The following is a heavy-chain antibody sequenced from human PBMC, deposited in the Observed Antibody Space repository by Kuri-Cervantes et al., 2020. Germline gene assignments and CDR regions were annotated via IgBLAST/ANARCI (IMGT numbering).Heavy chain of an antibody. CDR2: IYHSGST. CDR3: ARGGPREAAGRGGAPFDP. Sequence: SETLSLTCVVSGDSISSNKWWSWVRQPPGKGLEWIGEIYHSGSTNYNPSLKSRVTISVDKSKNQLSLKLSSVTAADTAVYYCARGGPREAAGRGGAPFDPWGQGTLVTVSS. J-gene: IGHJ5*02. V-gene: IGHV4-4*02. CDR1: GDSISSNKW. D-gene: IGHD6-13*01.